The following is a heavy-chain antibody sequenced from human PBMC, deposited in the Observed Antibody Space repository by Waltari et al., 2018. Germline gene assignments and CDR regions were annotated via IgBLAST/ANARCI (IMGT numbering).Heavy chain of an antibody. Sequence: ETLSLTCSVSGAYFESSSHYWGWVRQPPGKGLEWIGSIYYSGSTYYNPSLKSRVNMSVDTANYQFSLKVTSVTAADTAIYYCARTAYDHLTGYPTLDHWGQGILVTVSS. CDR3: ARTAYDHLTGYPTLDH. V-gene: IGHV4-39*07. CDR1: GAYFESSSHY. D-gene: IGHD3-9*01. J-gene: IGHJ4*02. CDR2: IYYSGST.